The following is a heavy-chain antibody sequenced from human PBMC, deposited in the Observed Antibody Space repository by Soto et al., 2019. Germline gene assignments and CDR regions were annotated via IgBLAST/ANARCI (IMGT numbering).Heavy chain of an antibody. Sequence: GGSLRLSCSASGFTVSTYYMSWVRQAPGKGLEWVSLIYSGNYTDYADSVKGRFTISRDNSKNTVYLQMNSLRAEDTAVYYCARSSEYDFWSGHFDYWGQGTLVTVSS. CDR2: IYSGNYT. CDR1: GFTVSTYY. J-gene: IGHJ4*02. V-gene: IGHV3-53*01. D-gene: IGHD3-3*01. CDR3: ARSSEYDFWSGHFDY.